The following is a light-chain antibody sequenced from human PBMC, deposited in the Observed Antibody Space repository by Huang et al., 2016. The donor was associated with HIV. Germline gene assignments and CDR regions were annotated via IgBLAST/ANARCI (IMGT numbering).Light chain of an antibody. CDR1: QRVGSN. CDR2: SAS. J-gene: IGKJ2*01. V-gene: IGKV3-15*01. CDR3: QHYNDWPPES. Sequence: EIVMTQSPVTLSVSPGGRATLSCRASQRVGSNLAWYKQQPGQAPRLLIYSASTRATGVPARFSGSGSGTEFTLTISSLQSEDFAVYYCQHYNDWPPESFGQGTKLEIK.